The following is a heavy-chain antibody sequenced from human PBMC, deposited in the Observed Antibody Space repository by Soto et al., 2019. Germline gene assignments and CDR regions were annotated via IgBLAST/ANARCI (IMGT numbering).Heavy chain of an antibody. Sequence: TGGSLRLSCAASGFTFSSYGMHWVRQAPGKGLEWVAVIWYDGSNKYYADSVKGRFTISRDNAKNTLYLQMNSLRAEDTAVYYCAREGWYGGYWYFDLWGRGTLVTVSS. CDR1: GFTFSSYG. J-gene: IGHJ2*01. CDR3: AREGWYGGYWYFDL. CDR2: IWYDGSNK. D-gene: IGHD2-15*01. V-gene: IGHV3-33*01.